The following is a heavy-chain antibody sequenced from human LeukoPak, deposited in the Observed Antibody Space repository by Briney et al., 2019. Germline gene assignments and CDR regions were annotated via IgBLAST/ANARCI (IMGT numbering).Heavy chain of an antibody. CDR3: AREGGRRVWNAFDI. V-gene: IGHV3-21*01. Sequence: PGGSLRLSCAASGFTFSSYSMNWVRQAPGKGLEWVSSISSSSSYIYYADSVKGRFTISRDNAKNSLYLQMNSLRAEDTAVYYCAREGGRRVWNAFDIWGQGTMVTVSS. CDR1: GFTFSSYS. D-gene: IGHD1-1*01. J-gene: IGHJ3*02. CDR2: ISSSSSYI.